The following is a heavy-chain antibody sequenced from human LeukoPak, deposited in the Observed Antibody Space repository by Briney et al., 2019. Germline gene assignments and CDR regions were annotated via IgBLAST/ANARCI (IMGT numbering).Heavy chain of an antibody. CDR1: GFTFSSYE. CDR2: ISSSGSTT. D-gene: IGHD5/OR15-5a*01. CDR3: ARDVSTASFDY. V-gene: IGHV3-48*03. J-gene: IGHJ4*02. Sequence: PGGSLRLSCAASGFTFSSYEMNWVRQAPGKGLEWVSYISSSGSTTYYADSVKGRFTISRDNAKNSLYLQMNSLRAEDTAVYYCARDVSTASFDYWGRGTLVTVSS.